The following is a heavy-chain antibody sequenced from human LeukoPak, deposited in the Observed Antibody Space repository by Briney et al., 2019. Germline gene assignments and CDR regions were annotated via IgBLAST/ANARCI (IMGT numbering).Heavy chain of an antibody. J-gene: IGHJ5*01. D-gene: IGHD4-11*01. CDR2: IFYSGRT. CDR1: GGSVNNYY. V-gene: IGHV4-59*02. Sequence: SETLSLTCTVSGGSVNNYYWTWIRQPPGKGLEWIGSIFYSGRTNYNPSLKSRVIISVDTSRNQFSLKMSYVTAADTAVYYRAREDYSGGNNWFDFWGQGTLVTVSS. CDR3: AREDYSGGNNWFDF.